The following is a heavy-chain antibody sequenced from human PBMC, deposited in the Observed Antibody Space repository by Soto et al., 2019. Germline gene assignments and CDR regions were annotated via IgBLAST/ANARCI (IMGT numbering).Heavy chain of an antibody. Sequence: GESLKISCAASGSTFSSYWMSWVRQAPGKGLEWVANIKQDGSEKYYVDSVKGRFTISRDNAKNTLYLQMNSLRVEDTAVYFCAKCTAASGTSGFDYWGLGTLVTVSS. J-gene: IGHJ4*02. D-gene: IGHD6-13*01. V-gene: IGHV3-7*03. CDR2: IKQDGSEK. CDR3: AKCTAASGTSGFDY. CDR1: GSTFSSYW.